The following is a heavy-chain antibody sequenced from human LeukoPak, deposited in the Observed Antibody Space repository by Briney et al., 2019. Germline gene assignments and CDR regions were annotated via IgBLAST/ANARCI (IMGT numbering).Heavy chain of an antibody. V-gene: IGHV4-59*08. D-gene: IGHD5-24*01. J-gene: IGHJ6*02. CDR2: IYYNAST. CDR3: ARHPRDGYNSPYFYYGVAV. CDR1: GGSINSYY. Sequence: PSETLSLTCTVSGGSINSYYWSWIRQPPGKGLEWVGYIYYNASTNYNPSLKSRVTISVDTSKNQFSLKLSSVTAADTAVYYCARHPRDGYNSPYFYYGVAVWGHGTTVTVSS.